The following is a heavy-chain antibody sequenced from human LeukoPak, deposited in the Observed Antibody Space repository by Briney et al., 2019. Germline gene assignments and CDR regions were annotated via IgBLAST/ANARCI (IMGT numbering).Heavy chain of an antibody. CDR2: IYYSGST. CDR1: GGSISSSSYY. Sequence: SETLSLTCTVSGGSISSSSYYWGWICQSPGKGLEWIGSIYYSGSTYYNPSLRSRVTISVDTSKNQFSLKLSSVTAADTAVYYCARASNSGWFDPWGQGTLVTVSS. D-gene: IGHD1-26*01. J-gene: IGHJ5*02. V-gene: IGHV4-39*07. CDR3: ARASNSGWFDP.